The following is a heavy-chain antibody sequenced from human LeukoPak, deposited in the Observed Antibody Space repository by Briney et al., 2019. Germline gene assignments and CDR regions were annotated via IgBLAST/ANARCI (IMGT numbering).Heavy chain of an antibody. CDR1: GGSISSYF. V-gene: IGHV4-39*01. CDR2: IYYSGST. Sequence: SETLSLTCTVSGGSISSYFWGWIRQPPGKGLEWIGSIYYSGSTYYNPSLKSRVTISVDTSKNQFSLKLSSVTAADTAVYYCARVLEYYDILTGYYQYYFDYWGQGTLVTVSS. D-gene: IGHD3-9*01. CDR3: ARVLEYYDILTGYYQYYFDY. J-gene: IGHJ4*02.